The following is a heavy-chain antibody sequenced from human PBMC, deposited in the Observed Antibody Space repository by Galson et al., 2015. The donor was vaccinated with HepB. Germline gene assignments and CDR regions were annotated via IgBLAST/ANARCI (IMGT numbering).Heavy chain of an antibody. D-gene: IGHD2-15*01. V-gene: IGHV3-66*01. CDR1: GFTVSSNY. CDR3: AREVPDGYCSGGSCYSNY. Sequence: SLRLSCAASGFTVSSNYMSWVRQAPGKGLEWVSVIYSGGSTYYADSVKGRFTISRDNSKNTLYLQMNSLRAEDTAVYYCAREVPDGYCSGGSCYSNYWGQGTLVTVSS. CDR2: IYSGGST. J-gene: IGHJ4*02.